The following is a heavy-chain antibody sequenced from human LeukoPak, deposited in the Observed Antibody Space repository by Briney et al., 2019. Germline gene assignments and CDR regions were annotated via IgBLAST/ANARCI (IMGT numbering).Heavy chain of an antibody. CDR3: ARVVLEDIVVVVAAPGNYYYGMDV. Sequence: PGGSLRLSCAASGFTFSSYSMNWVRQAPGKGLEWVSSISSSSSYIYYADSVKGRFTISRDNAKNSLYLQMNSLRAEDTAVYYCARVVLEDIVVVVAAPGNYYYGMDVWGQGTTVTVSS. V-gene: IGHV3-21*01. CDR1: GFTFSSYS. CDR2: ISSSSSYI. D-gene: IGHD2-15*01. J-gene: IGHJ6*02.